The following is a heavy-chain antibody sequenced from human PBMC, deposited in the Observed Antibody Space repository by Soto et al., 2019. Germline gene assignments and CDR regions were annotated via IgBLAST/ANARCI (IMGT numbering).Heavy chain of an antibody. Sequence: SVKVSCKASGGTFSSYAISWVRQAPGQGLEWMGGIIPVFGTANYAQKFQGRVTITADESTSTAYMELSSLRSEDTAVYYCARVLRRTGIRGSFDYWGQGTLVTVSS. V-gene: IGHV1-69*13. J-gene: IGHJ4*02. CDR3: ARVLRRTGIRGSFDY. CDR2: IIPVFGTA. D-gene: IGHD1-1*01. CDR1: GGTFSSYA.